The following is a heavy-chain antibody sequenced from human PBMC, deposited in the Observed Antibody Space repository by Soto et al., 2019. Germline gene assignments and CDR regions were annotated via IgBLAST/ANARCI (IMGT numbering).Heavy chain of an antibody. CDR2: IHSDGTTT. Sequence: GGSLRLSCAASGFTFSYYWMHWVRQAPGTGLVWVSHIHSDGTTTTYADSVKGRFTISRDNAENSLYLQMNSLRAEDTAVYYCARDMHDSTGYYYESFDYWGQGALVTVSS. V-gene: IGHV3-74*01. D-gene: IGHD3-22*01. CDR1: GFTFSYYW. CDR3: ARDMHDSTGYYYESFDY. J-gene: IGHJ4*02.